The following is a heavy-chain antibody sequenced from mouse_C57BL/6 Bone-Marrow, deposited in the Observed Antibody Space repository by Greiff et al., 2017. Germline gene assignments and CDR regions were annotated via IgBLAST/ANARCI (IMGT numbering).Heavy chain of an antibody. J-gene: IGHJ2*01. D-gene: IGHD6-5*01. CDR3: ALMHFDY. V-gene: IGHV1-50*01. CDR2: IDPSDSYT. Sequence: QVQLQQPGAELVKPGASVKLSCKASGYTFTSYWMQWVKQRPGQGLEWIGEIDPSDSYTNYNQKFKGKATLTVDTSSSTAYMQLSSLTSEDSAVYYCALMHFDYWGQGTTLTVSS. CDR1: GYTFTSYW.